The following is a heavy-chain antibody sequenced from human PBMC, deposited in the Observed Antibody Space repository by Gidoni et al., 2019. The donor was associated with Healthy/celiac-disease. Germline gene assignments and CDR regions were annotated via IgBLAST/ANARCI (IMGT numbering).Heavy chain of an antibody. CDR2: ISYDGSNK. V-gene: IGHV3-30-3*01. CDR3: ARAIRLDWNYEGGAFDI. Sequence: QVQLVESGGGVVQPGRSLRLSCAASGFTFSSYAMHGVRQAPGKGLEWVAVISYDGSNKYYADSVKGRFTISRDNSKNTLYLQMNSLRAEDTAVYYCARAIRLDWNYEGGAFDIWGQGTMVTVSS. D-gene: IGHD1-7*01. CDR1: GFTFSSYA. J-gene: IGHJ3*02.